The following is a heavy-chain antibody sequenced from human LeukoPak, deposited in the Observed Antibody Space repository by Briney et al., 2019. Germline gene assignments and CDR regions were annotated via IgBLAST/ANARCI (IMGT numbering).Heavy chain of an antibody. D-gene: IGHD3-22*01. CDR2: IRQDGNEK. CDR3: ANYYYDSTSYPY. Sequence: RGSLRLSCAASGFTFSNFWMSWVRQAPGKGLEWVANIRQDGNEKYYLDSVKGRFTISRDNAKNSLYLQMNSLRAEDTAVYYCANYYYDSTSYPYWGQGTLVTVSS. CDR1: GFTFSNFW. J-gene: IGHJ4*02. V-gene: IGHV3-7*01.